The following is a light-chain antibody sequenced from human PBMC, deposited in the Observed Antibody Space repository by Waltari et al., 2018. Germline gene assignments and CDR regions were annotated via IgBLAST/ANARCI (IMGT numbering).Light chain of an antibody. CDR3: CSYAGSLHV. CDR2: DVS. Sequence: QSALTQPRSVSGSPGQSVTISCIGTNSAVGGYNPVSWYQHHPGKAPQLMIYDVSKRPSGVPDRFSGSKSGNTASLTISGLQAEDEADYYCCSYAGSLHVFGTGTEVTVL. J-gene: IGLJ1*01. V-gene: IGLV2-11*01. CDR1: NSAVGGYNP.